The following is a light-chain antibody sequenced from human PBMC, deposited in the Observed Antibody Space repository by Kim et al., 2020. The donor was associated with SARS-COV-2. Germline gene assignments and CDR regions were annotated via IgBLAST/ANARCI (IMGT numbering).Light chain of an antibody. Sequence: DIQMTQSPSTLSASIGDRVTITCRASQSISSWLAWYQQKPGKAPKILIYKASSLESGVPSRFGGTGSGTDFSLSISSLQADDFATYYCQQYDSFPWTFGQGTKVDIK. V-gene: IGKV1-5*03. CDR3: QQYDSFPWT. CDR2: KAS. CDR1: QSISSW. J-gene: IGKJ1*01.